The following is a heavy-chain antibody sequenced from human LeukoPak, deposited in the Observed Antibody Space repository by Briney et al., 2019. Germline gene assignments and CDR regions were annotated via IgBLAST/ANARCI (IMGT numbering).Heavy chain of an antibody. CDR3: ARDLGMIVVVPDAFDI. CDR1: GFTFSSYS. V-gene: IGHV3-21*01. D-gene: IGHD3-22*01. J-gene: IGHJ3*02. CDR2: ISSSSSYI. Sequence: GGSLRLSCAASGFTFSSYSMNWVRQAPGKGLEWVSSISSSSSYIYYADSVKGRFTISRDNAKNSLYLQMNSLRAEDTAAYYCARDLGMIVVVPDAFDIWGQGTMVTVSS.